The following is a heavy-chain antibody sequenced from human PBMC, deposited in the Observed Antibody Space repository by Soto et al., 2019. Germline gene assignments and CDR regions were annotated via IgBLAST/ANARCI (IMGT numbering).Heavy chain of an antibody. CDR1: GFTFDDYA. V-gene: IGHV3-9*01. CDR2: ITWNSGKI. CDR3: VKDSYADFHRVLSTAEYFFDY. D-gene: IGHD2-15*01. J-gene: IGHJ4*01. Sequence: PGGSLRLSCTASGFTFDDYAIHWVRQGPGRGLEWVSGITWNSGKIAYADSVKGRFTIARDDDNNSLYLQMNSLRPEDTALYYCVKDSYADFHRVLSTAEYFFDYWGRGTLVTVSS.